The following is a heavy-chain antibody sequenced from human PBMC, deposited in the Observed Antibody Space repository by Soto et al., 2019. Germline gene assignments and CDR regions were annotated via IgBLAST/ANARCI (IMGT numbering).Heavy chain of an antibody. CDR1: GYTFTSYA. Sequence: QVPLVQSGAEVKKPGASVKVSCKASGYTFTSYAMHWVRQAPGQRLEWMGWINAGNGNTKYSQKFQGRVTITRDTSASTAYMELSSLRSEDTAVYYCARGGGVRLSSLLCVYWGQGTLVTVSS. J-gene: IGHJ4*02. CDR3: ARGGGVRLSSLLCVY. D-gene: IGHD2-8*02. V-gene: IGHV1-3*01. CDR2: INAGNGNT.